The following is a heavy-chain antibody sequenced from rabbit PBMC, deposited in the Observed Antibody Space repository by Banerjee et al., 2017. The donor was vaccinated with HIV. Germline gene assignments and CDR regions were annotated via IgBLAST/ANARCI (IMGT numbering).Heavy chain of an antibody. CDR3: ARTGYVNYGAKL. Sequence: QSLEESGGDLVKPGASLTLTCTASGFSFSSYNMGWVRQAPGKGPEWIGYISTGGSTYYASWAKGRFTISKTSSTTVTLQMTSLTAADTATYFCARTGYVNYGAKLWGQGTLVTVS. J-gene: IGHJ3*01. D-gene: IGHD6-1*01. V-gene: IGHV1S40*01. CDR1: GFSFSSYN. CDR2: ISTGGST.